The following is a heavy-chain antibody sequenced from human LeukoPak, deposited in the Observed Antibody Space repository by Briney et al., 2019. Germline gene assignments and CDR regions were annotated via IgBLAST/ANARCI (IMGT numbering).Heavy chain of an antibody. V-gene: IGHV4-59*01. CDR2: IYYSGST. CDR1: GGSISSYY. CDR3: ARVGDFWSGYPNWYFDL. J-gene: IGHJ2*01. D-gene: IGHD3-3*01. Sequence: PSETLPLTCTVSGGSISSYYWSWIRQPPGKGLEWIGYIYYSGSTNYNPSLKSRVTISVDTSKNQFSLKLSSVTAADTAVYYCARVGDFWSGYPNWYFDLWGRGTLVTVSS.